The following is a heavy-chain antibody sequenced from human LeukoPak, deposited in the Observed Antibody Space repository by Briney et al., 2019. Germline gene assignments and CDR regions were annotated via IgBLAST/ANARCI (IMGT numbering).Heavy chain of an antibody. Sequence: SETLSLTCAVSGGSISSGGYSWSWIRQPPGKGLEWIGYIYHSGSTYYNPSLKSRVTISVDTSKNQFSLRLSSVTAADTAVYYCARTSLLWFGELLYSPAEYFQHWGQGTLVTVSS. V-gene: IGHV4-30-2*01. D-gene: IGHD3-10*01. J-gene: IGHJ1*01. CDR2: IYHSGST. CDR3: ARTSLLWFGELLYSPAEYFQH. CDR1: GGSISSGGYS.